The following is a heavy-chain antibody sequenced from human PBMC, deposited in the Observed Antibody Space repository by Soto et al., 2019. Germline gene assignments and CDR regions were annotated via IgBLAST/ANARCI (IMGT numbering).Heavy chain of an antibody. CDR1: EFTFSSYA. CDR2: ISSNGGST. J-gene: IGHJ6*02. D-gene: IGHD2-15*01. Sequence: GGSLRLSCSASEFTFSSYAMHWVRQAPGKGLEYVSAISSNGGSTYYADSVKGRFTISRDNSKNTLYLQMSSLRAEDTAVYYCVKGLVVDATKYYYGMDVWGQGTTVTVSS. CDR3: VKGLVVDATKYYYGMDV. V-gene: IGHV3-64D*06.